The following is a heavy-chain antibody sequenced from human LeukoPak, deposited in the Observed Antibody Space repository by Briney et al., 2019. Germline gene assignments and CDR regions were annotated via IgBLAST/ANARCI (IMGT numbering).Heavy chain of an antibody. Sequence: GSSVKVSCKASGGTFSSYAISWVRQAPGQGLEWMGGIIPIFGTANYAQKFQGRVTITADESTSTAYMELSSLRSEDTAVYYCARALPPYRCSGGSCYSWGLSLDYWGQGTLVTVSS. V-gene: IGHV1-69*01. CDR1: GGTFSSYA. D-gene: IGHD2-15*01. J-gene: IGHJ4*02. CDR2: IIPIFGTA. CDR3: ARALPPYRCSGGSCYSWGLSLDY.